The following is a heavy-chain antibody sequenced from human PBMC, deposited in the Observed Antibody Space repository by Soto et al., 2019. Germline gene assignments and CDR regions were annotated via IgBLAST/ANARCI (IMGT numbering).Heavy chain of an antibody. Sequence: ASVKVSCKASGYTFTSYGISWVRQAPGQGLEWMGWISAYNGNTNYAQKLQGRVTMTTDTSTSTAYMELRSLRSDDTAVYYCARDSHYYGSGSYPNRWYFDLWGRGTLVTVSS. V-gene: IGHV1-18*01. CDR2: ISAYNGNT. CDR1: GYTFTSYG. CDR3: ARDSHYYGSGSYPNRWYFDL. D-gene: IGHD3-10*01. J-gene: IGHJ2*01.